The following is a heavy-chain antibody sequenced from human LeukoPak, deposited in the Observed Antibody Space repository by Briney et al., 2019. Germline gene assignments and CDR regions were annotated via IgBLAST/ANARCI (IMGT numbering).Heavy chain of an antibody. CDR3: ARPIVVDPYYFDY. CDR1: GFTFSSYS. V-gene: IGHV3-21*01. J-gene: IGHJ4*02. Sequence: GGSLRLSCAASGFTFSSYSMNWVRQAPGKGLEWVSSISSSSSYIYYADSVKGRFTISRDNSKNTLYLQMNSLRAEDTAVYYCARPIVVDPYYFDYWGQGTLVTVSS. CDR2: ISSSSSYI. D-gene: IGHD3-22*01.